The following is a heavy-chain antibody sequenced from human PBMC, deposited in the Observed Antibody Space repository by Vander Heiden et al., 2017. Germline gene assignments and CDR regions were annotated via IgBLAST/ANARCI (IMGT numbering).Heavy chain of an antibody. D-gene: IGHD1-1*01. CDR2: INHSGTI. CDR1: GGSLSGYF. J-gene: IGHJ3*01. CDR3: ARRRENWNDGMNDAFDV. Sequence: QVQLQQWGAGLLKPSETLSRICAGYGGSLSGYFWSWSRQSPGKGLEWIAEINHSGTINYNPSLKSRLTLSVDTSKNQFTLNLRSVIAEDTAVYYCARRRENWNDGMNDAFDVWGQGTMVTVSS. V-gene: IGHV4-34*02.